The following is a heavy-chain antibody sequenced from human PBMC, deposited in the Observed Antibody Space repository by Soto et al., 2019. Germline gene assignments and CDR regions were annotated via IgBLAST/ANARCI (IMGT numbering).Heavy chain of an antibody. V-gene: IGHV4-38-2*01. CDR3: ARGVRTTTPGYYFDY. Sequence: SETLSLTCAVSGYSISSGYYWGWIRQPPGKGLEWIGSIYHSGSTYYNPSLKSRVTISVDTSKNQFSLKLSSVTAADTAVYYCARGVRTTTPGYYFDYWGQGTLVTVSS. D-gene: IGHD3-3*01. CDR2: IYHSGST. J-gene: IGHJ4*02. CDR1: GYSISSGYY.